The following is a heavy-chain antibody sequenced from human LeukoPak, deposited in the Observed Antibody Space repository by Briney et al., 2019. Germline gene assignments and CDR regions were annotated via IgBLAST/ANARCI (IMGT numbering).Heavy chain of an antibody. CDR2: TYYRSKWHN. D-gene: IGHD6-6*01. V-gene: IGHV6-1*01. CDR1: GDSVSSNSAT. Sequence: SQTLSLTCAISGDSVSSNSATWNWIRQSPSRGLEWLGRTYYRSKWHNNYAVSVKSRITINPDTSKNQFSLQLNSVTPEDTAVYYCARTSIAARRANAFDIWGQGTMVTVSS. CDR3: ARTSIAARRANAFDI. J-gene: IGHJ3*02.